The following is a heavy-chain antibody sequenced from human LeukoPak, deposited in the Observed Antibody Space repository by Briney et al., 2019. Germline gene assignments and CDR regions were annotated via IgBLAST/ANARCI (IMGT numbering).Heavy chain of an antibody. V-gene: IGHV4-61*01. D-gene: IGHD6-19*01. J-gene: IGHJ4*02. CDR1: GGSVSSGSYY. CDR3: ARGSGWYYFDY. CDR2: IYYSGSA. Sequence: NISETLSLTCTVAGGSVSSGSYYWSWIRQPPGKGLEWIGYIYYSGSADYNPSLKSRVTISADTSKNQFSLKLTSVSAADTAVHFCARGSGWYYFDYWGQGALVTVSS.